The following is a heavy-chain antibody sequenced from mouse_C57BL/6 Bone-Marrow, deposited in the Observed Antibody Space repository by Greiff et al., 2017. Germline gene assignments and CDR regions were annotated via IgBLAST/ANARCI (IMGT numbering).Heavy chain of an antibody. J-gene: IGHJ2*01. CDR1: GYTFTDYY. CDR2: INPNNGGT. CDR3: ARWDYGSSQYYFDY. V-gene: IGHV1-26*01. Sequence: EVQLQQSGPELVKPGASVKISCKASGYTFTDYYMNWVKQSHGKSLEWIGDINPNNGGTSYNQKFKGKATLTVDKSSSTAYMGLRSLTSEDSAVYYCARWDYGSSQYYFDYWGQGTTLTVSS. D-gene: IGHD1-1*01.